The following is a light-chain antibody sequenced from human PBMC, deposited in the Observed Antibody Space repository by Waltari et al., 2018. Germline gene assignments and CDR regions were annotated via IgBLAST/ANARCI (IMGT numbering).Light chain of an antibody. Sequence: QLVLTQSPSASASLGASVKLTCTLSSGHSSNIIAWHQQQPEKGPRYLMKVNSDGSHSKGDESPDRFSGSSSGGERYLTISSLQSEDEADYDCQTGGHGTWVFGGGTKLTIL. CDR1: SGHSSNI. CDR2: VNSDGSH. CDR3: QTGGHGTWV. V-gene: IGLV4-69*01. J-gene: IGLJ3*02.